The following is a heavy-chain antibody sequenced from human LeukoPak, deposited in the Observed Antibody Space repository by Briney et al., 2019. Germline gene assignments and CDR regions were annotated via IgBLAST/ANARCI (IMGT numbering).Heavy chain of an antibody. V-gene: IGHV3-30*02. CDR2: IRYDGSNK. CDR1: GFTFSNYG. Sequence: GGSLRLSCAASGFTFSNYGMHWVRQAPGKGLEWVAFIRYDGSNKYYADSVKGRFTISRDNSKNTLYLQMNSLRAEDTAVYYCAIGPTSSWPNTPLDYWGQGTLVTVSS. J-gene: IGHJ4*02. CDR3: AIGPTSSWPNTPLDY. D-gene: IGHD6-13*01.